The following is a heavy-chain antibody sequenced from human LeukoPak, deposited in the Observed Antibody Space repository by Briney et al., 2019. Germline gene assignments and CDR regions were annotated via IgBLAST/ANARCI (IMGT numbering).Heavy chain of an antibody. CDR3: ARENWGYYMDV. V-gene: IGHV3-74*01. D-gene: IGHD7-27*01. CDR2: IKSDGTST. Sequence: TGGSLRLSCAASGFSFRSYGMHWVRQAPGKGLVWVSRIKSDGTSTTYAGSVKGRFTISRDNAKDTLYLQMNSLRDEDTAVYYCARENWGYYMDVWGKGTTVTVSS. J-gene: IGHJ6*03. CDR1: GFSFRSYG.